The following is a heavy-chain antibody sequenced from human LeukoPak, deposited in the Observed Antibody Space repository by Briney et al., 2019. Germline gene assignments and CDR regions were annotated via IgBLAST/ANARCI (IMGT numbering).Heavy chain of an antibody. CDR3: ARVVSLIMRALDP. CDR2: ISTYNGNT. V-gene: IGHV1-18*01. D-gene: IGHD3-16*01. J-gene: IGHJ5*02. CDR1: GYTFTSYG. Sequence: ASVEVSCKASGYTFTSYGVSWVRQAPGQGLEWMGWISTYNGNTKYAQKFQGRVTMTTDTSTSTAYMELRSLRSDDTAVYYCARVVSLIMRALDPWGQGTLVTVSS.